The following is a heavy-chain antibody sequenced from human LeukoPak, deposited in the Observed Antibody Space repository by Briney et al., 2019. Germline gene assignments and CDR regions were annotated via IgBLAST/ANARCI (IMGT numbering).Heavy chain of an antibody. CDR2: IIPIFGTA. Sequence: SVKVSCKASGGTFSSYAISWVRQAPGQGLEWMGGIIPIFGTANYAQKFQGRVTITTDESTSTAYMELSSLRSEDTAVYYSARSQPSSSSDYYYYYYMDVWGKGTTVTVSS. D-gene: IGHD6-6*01. J-gene: IGHJ6*03. V-gene: IGHV1-69*05. CDR3: ARSQPSSSSDYYYYYYMDV. CDR1: GGTFSSYA.